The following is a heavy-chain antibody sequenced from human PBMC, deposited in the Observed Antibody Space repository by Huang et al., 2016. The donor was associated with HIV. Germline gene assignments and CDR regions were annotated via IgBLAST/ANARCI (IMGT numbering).Heavy chain of an antibody. CDR2: IRYDGNNY. J-gene: IGHJ4*02. CDR1: GFTFGSFG. CDR3: AKDLTYTFGRHFDY. D-gene: IGHD3-3*01. V-gene: IGHV3-30*02. Sequence: QVQLVESGGGVVQPGGSLRLSCSASGFTFGSFGMHWVRQAPGKGLEWVAFIRYDGNNYYYADSVRGRFTISRDNSNDTLYLQMNRLRPDDSAVYYCAKDLTYTFGRHFDYWGRGTLVTVSS.